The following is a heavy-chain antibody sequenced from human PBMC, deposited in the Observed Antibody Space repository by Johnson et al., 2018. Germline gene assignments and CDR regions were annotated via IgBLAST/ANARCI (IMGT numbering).Heavy chain of an antibody. J-gene: IGHJ6*03. V-gene: IGHV3-9*01. CDR2: ISWNSGSI. CDR3: AKDKGTEYMDV. CDR1: GFTFDDYA. Sequence: VQLVQSGGGLVQPGRSXRLSCAASGFTFDDYAMHWVRQAPGKGLEWVSGISWNSGSIGYADSVKGRFTIPRDNAKNSLYLQMNRLRAEDTALYYCAKDKGTEYMDVWGKGTTVTVSS. D-gene: IGHD1-14*01.